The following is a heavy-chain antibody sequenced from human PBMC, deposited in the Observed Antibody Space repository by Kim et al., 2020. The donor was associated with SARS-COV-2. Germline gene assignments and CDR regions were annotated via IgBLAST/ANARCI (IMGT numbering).Heavy chain of an antibody. CDR1: GYIFTKYG. J-gene: IGHJ3*02. D-gene: IGHD2-21*01. V-gene: IGHV7-4-1*02. CDR3: ARECGGPGYEAFDI. CDR2: IDTDTGNP. Sequence: ASVKVSCKASGYIFTKYGLSWVRQAPGQGLEWMGWIDTDTGNPTYAQGFTGRFVFSLDTSVTTAYLEINSLEAEDTAVYFCARECGGPGYEAFDIWGQGT.